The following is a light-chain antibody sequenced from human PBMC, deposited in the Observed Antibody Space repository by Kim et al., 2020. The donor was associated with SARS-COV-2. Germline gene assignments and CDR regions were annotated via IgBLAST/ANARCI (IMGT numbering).Light chain of an antibody. CDR2: GAS. J-gene: IGKJ2*01. CDR3: HQYGSSPYT. CDR1: QGVSSSY. V-gene: IGKV3-20*01. Sequence: EIVLTQSPGTLSLSPGARATLSCRASQGVSSSYLAWYQQKPGQTPRLLIYGASNRATDIPDRFSGSVSETDFSLTISRLEPEDFAVYYCHQYGSSPYTFGQGTKLEI.